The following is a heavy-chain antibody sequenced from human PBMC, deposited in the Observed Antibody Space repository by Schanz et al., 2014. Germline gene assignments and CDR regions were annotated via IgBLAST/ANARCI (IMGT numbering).Heavy chain of an antibody. CDR1: GDSIHHFY. Sequence: QVRLQESGPGLVRPSETLSLTCPVSGDSIHHFYWSWIRQSPGKGLEWIGSIYYSGTTIYSPSLNSRVTISLDMSKKSFALNLSSVTSAHAAVYYCARDPLVWEKDSFDVWGQGTMVIVSS. D-gene: IGHD3-16*01. V-gene: IGHV4-59*01. J-gene: IGHJ3*01. CDR3: ARDPLVWEKDSFDV. CDR2: IYYSGTT.